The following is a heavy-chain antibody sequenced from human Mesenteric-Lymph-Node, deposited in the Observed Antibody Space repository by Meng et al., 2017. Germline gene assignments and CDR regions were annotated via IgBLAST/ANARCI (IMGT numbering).Heavy chain of an antibody. CDR3: AHRPGYSRGWAPFNY. V-gene: IGHV2-5*02. CDR2: IYWDDDK. CDR1: GFSLSTSGVG. D-gene: IGHD6-19*01. J-gene: IGHJ4*02. Sequence: QISLKESGPTRVKPTQTLTLTCSFSGFSLSTSGVGVGWFRQPPGNALEWLALIYWDDDKPYSPSLKNRLTITKDTSKNQVVLTLTNMDPVDTATYYCAHRPGYSRGWAPFNYWGQGALVTVSS.